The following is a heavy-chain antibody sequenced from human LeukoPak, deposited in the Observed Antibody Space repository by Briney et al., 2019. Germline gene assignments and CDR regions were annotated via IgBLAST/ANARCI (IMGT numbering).Heavy chain of an antibody. CDR1: GYTFTSYG. J-gene: IGHJ4*02. CDR2: ISAYNGNT. D-gene: IGHD2-2*01. V-gene: IGHV1-18*04. Sequence: ASVKVSCKASGYTFTSYGISWVRQAPGQGLEWMGWISAYNGNTNYAQKLQGRVTMTTDTSTSTVYMGLRSLRSDDTAVYYCARALYQYCSSTSCPTAFDYWGQGTLVTVSS. CDR3: ARALYQYCSSTSCPTAFDY.